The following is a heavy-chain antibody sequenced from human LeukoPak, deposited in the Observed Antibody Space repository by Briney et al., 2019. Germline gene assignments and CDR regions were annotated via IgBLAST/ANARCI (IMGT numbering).Heavy chain of an antibody. CDR2: ISYDGNTK. J-gene: IGHJ6*02. V-gene: IGHV3-30*18. Sequence: GGSLRLSCAASGFTFSTYGMHWVSQAPGKGLEWVAVISYDGNTKYYADSVKGRFTISRDNSKNTLYLQMSSLRAEDTAVYYCAKEGSPMVATTMDVWGQGTTVTVSS. CDR1: GFTFSTYG. D-gene: IGHD5-12*01. CDR3: AKEGSPMVATTMDV.